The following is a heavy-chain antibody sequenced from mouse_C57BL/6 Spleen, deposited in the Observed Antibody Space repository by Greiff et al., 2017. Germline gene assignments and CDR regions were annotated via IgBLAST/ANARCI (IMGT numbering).Heavy chain of an antibody. Sequence: QVHVKQPGAELVKPGASVKLSCKASGYTFTSYWMQWVKQRPGQGLEWIGEIDPSDSYTNYNQKFKGKATLTVDTSSSTAYMQLSSLTSEDSAVYYCARGPLWGDAMDYWGQGTSVTVSS. CDR2: IDPSDSYT. V-gene: IGHV1-50*01. J-gene: IGHJ4*01. D-gene: IGHD1-1*01. CDR3: ARGPLWGDAMDY. CDR1: GYTFTSYW.